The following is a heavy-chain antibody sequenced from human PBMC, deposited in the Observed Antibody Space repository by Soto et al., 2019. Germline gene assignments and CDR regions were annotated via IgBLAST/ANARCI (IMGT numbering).Heavy chain of an antibody. CDR3: ARDPHPYSTASRLGV. V-gene: IGHV1-18*01. CDR1: GYTFNSYG. Sequence: ASVKVSPTASGYTFNSYGISWLRQAPGQGLEWMGWISAYNGNTNYAQKLQGRVTMTTDTSTSTAYMELRSLRSDDTAVYYCARDPHPYSTASRLGVWGQGTTVTVSS. D-gene: IGHD2-21*01. CDR2: ISAYNGNT. J-gene: IGHJ6*02.